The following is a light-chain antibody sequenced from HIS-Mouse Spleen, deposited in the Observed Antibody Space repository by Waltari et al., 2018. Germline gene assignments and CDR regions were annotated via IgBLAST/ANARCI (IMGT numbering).Light chain of an antibody. V-gene: IGKV3-15*01. CDR1: QSVSSN. J-gene: IGKJ2*01. CDR2: GAS. CDR3: QQYNNWLPYT. Sequence: EIVMTQSLATLSVSPGERATLSCMASQSVSSNLACYQQKPGQAPSLLIYGASTRATGIPARFSGSVSGTEFTLTISSMQSEDFAVYYCQQYNNWLPYTFGQGTKLEIK.